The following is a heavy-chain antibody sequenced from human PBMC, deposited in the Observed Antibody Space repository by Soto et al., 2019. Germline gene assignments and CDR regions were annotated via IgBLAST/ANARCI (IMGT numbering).Heavy chain of an antibody. CDR3: ARDNGLAGSIDP. Sequence: GGSLRLSCAVSGFTFSTYSMNWVRQAPGKGLEWVSYISYTSSTIYYADSVKGRFTISRDNAKNSLFLQMNSLRDEDTAVYYCARDNGLAGSIDPWGQGTLVTVSS. D-gene: IGHD2-21*01. V-gene: IGHV3-48*02. CDR2: ISYTSSTI. J-gene: IGHJ5*02. CDR1: GFTFSTYS.